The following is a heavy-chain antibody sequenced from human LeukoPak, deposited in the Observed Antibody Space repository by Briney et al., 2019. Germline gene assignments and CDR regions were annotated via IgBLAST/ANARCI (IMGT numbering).Heavy chain of an antibody. D-gene: IGHD3-10*01. CDR3: ARENQITMVRGVNYYYYGMDV. J-gene: IGHJ6*04. CDR1: GDSVSSNSAA. Sequence: SQTLSLTCAISGDSVSSNSAAWNWIRQSPSRGLEWLGRTYYRSKWYNDYAVSVKSRITINPDTSKNQFSLQLNSVTPEDTAVYYCARENQITMVRGVNYYYYGMDVWGKGTTVTVFS. CDR2: TYYRSKWYN. V-gene: IGHV6-1*01.